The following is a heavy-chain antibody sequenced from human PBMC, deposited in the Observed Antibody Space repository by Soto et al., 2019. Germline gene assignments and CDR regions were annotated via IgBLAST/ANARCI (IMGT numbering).Heavy chain of an antibody. V-gene: IGHV4-30-4*01. CDR2: ILYSGTT. CDR3: ARNGALDY. D-gene: IGHD2-8*01. J-gene: IGHJ4*02. Sequence: XVXLXXSGPGLVKPSQTLSLTCTVSGGSISSGXXYWSWIRQPPGKGLEWIGYILYSGTTNYNPSLESRLTISVDTSKNQFSLKLTSVTAADTAVYYCARNGALDYWGRGTLVTVSS. CDR1: GGSISSGXXY.